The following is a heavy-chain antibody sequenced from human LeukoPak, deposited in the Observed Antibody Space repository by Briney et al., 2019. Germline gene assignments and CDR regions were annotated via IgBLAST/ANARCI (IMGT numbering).Heavy chain of an antibody. V-gene: IGHV3-23*01. Sequence: GGSLRLSCAASGFTFSSYAMTWVRQAPGKGLEWVSTISGRGDSTYYADSVRGRFTISRDNSKNTLYLQLNSLRAEDTAVYFCAKDRHIVVVTATPVDYWGQGTLVTVSS. D-gene: IGHD2-21*02. J-gene: IGHJ4*02. CDR3: AKDRHIVVVTATPVDY. CDR1: GFTFSSYA. CDR2: ISGRGDST.